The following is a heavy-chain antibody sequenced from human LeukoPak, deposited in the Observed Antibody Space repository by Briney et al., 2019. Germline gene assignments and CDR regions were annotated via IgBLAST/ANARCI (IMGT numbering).Heavy chain of an antibody. CDR1: VFAFSSYG. J-gene: IGHJ6*02. CDR2: MKLDGSEK. CDR3: ARDFWARYDFWSGYHPAYYYYGMDV. Sequence: AGGSLILSCAASVFAFSSYGISWVRHAPWKGREWVDIMKLDGSEKYYEDSVKGRFTISRDNAKNSLYLQMNSLRAEDTAVYYCARDFWARYDFWSGYHPAYYYYGMDVWGQGTTVTVSS. V-gene: IGHV3-7*01. D-gene: IGHD3-3*01.